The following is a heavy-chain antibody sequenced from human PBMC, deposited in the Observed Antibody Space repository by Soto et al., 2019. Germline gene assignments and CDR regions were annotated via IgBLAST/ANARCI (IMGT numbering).Heavy chain of an antibody. CDR2: ISGSGGSP. Sequence: EVQVLESGGGLVQPGGSLRLSCAASGFTFSSYTMAWVRQAPGKGLEWVSSISGSGGSPYYADSVQGRFTISRDNYKNTVSLQMTSLRAEDTATYHCTKARCTGYDCYVPDYWGHGTLVIVSS. V-gene: IGHV3-23*01. J-gene: IGHJ4*01. CDR1: GFTFSSYT. CDR3: TKARCTGYDCYVPDY. D-gene: IGHD2-8*02.